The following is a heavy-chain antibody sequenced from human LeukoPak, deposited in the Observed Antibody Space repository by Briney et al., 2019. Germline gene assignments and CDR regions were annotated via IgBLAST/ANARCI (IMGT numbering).Heavy chain of an antibody. J-gene: IGHJ6*02. CDR1: GFTFSNYA. D-gene: IGHD3-10*01. CDR3: AKIPDYYGSVSMDV. Sequence: GGSLRLSCAASGFTFSNYAMSWVRQAPGKGLEWVSAISGSGGSTYYADSVKGRFTISRDNSKNTLYLQMNSLRAEDTAVYYCAKIPDYYGSVSMDVWGQGTTVTVSS. V-gene: IGHV3-23*01. CDR2: ISGSGGST.